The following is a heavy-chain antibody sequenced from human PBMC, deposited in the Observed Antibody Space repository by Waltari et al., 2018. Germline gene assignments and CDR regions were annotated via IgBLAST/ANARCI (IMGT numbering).Heavy chain of an antibody. CDR3: ARDDYDSSGYYL. D-gene: IGHD3-22*01. J-gene: IGHJ4*02. CDR1: GGTFSSYA. V-gene: IGHV1-69*09. Sequence: QVQLVQSGAEVKKPGSSVKVSCKASGGTFSSYAISWVRQAPGQGLEWMGRIIPILGIANYAQKFQGRVTITADKSTSTAYMELSSLRSEDTAVYYCARDDYDSSGYYLWGQGTLVTVSS. CDR2: IIPILGIA.